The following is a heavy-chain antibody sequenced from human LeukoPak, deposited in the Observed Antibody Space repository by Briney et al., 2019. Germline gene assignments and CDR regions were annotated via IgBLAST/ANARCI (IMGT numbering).Heavy chain of an antibody. CDR1: GYSISNGYY. V-gene: IGHV4-38-2*02. CDR2: INHSGST. J-gene: IGHJ2*01. CDR3: ARESPDGGYSYGPPGYFDL. D-gene: IGHD5-18*01. Sequence: PSETLSLTCTVSGYSISNGYYWGWIRQPPGKGLEWIGEINHSGSTNYNPSLKSRVTISVDTSKNQFSLKLSSVTAADTAVYYCARESPDGGYSYGPPGYFDLWGRGTLVTVSS.